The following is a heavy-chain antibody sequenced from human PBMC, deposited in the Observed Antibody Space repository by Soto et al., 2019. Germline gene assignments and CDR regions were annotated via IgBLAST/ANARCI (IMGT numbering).Heavy chain of an antibody. V-gene: IGHV1-18*01. CDR3: ARDGDIVVLPAAMIRVVGYSYYYYMDV. CDR2: ISAYNGNT. CDR1: GYTFTSYG. Sequence: QVQLVQSGAEVKKPGASVKVSCKASGYTFTSYGISWVRQAPGQGLEWMGWISAYNGNTNYAQKLQGRVAMTTDTSTSTAYMELRSLRSDDTAVYYCARDGDIVVLPAAMIRVVGYSYYYYMDVWGKGTTVTVSS. J-gene: IGHJ6*03. D-gene: IGHD2-2*01.